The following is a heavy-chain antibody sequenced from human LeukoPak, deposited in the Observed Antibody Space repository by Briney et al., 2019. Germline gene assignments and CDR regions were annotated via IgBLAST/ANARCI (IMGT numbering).Heavy chain of an antibody. CDR1: GYTFTNFG. CDR2: ISVYNGNT. V-gene: IGHV1-18*01. D-gene: IGHD1-26*01. Sequence: ASVKVSCKASGYTFTNFGISWVRQAPGQGLEWMGWISVYNGNTNYAQKLQGRVTMTTDTSTSTAYMELRSLTSDDTAVYYCARDRVGGREGAPWFDPWGQGTLVTVSS. J-gene: IGHJ5*02. CDR3: ARDRVGGREGAPWFDP.